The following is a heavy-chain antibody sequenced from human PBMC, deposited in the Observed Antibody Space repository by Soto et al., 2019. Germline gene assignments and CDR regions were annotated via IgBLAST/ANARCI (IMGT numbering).Heavy chain of an antibody. J-gene: IGHJ4*02. Sequence: EVQLVESGGGLVQPGGSLRLSCAASGFTFSNYWMDWVRQAPGKGLVWVSRIKRDGSSISYADSVKGRVTISRDNAKNTLYLQMNSLRAEDTAVYYCARDGDRGGDLDYWGQGTLVTVSS. D-gene: IGHD2-21*02. V-gene: IGHV3-74*01. CDR2: IKRDGSSI. CDR1: GFTFSNYW. CDR3: ARDGDRGGDLDY.